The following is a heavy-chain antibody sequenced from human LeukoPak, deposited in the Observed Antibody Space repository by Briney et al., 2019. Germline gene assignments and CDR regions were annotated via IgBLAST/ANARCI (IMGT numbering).Heavy chain of an antibody. J-gene: IGHJ4*02. D-gene: IGHD6-19*01. Sequence: GESLKISCNASGYSFTTYWIAWVRQMPGKGLEWMGMIYPGDSDTRYSPSFQGQITISVDKSISIAYLQWSSLKASDTAMYYCERLLQGVAGTWGYWGQGTLVTVS. CDR1: GYSFTTYW. CDR3: ERLLQGVAGTWGY. V-gene: IGHV5-51*01. CDR2: IYPGDSDT.